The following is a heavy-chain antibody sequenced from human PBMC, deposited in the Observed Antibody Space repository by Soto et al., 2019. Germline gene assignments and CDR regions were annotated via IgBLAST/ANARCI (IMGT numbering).Heavy chain of an antibody. D-gene: IGHD3-22*01. V-gene: IGHV1-46*01. J-gene: IGHJ4*02. CDR2: INPSGGSS. Sequence: QVQLVQSGAEVKKPGASVKVSCKASGYTFTSYYMHWVRQAPGQGLEWMGIINPSGGSSSYAQKXXGXXNMTRDTSTNTVSMELNSLRSEDTAVYYCGRGSLITMIVNYWGQGTLVTVSS. CDR1: GYTFTSYY. CDR3: GRGSLITMIVNY.